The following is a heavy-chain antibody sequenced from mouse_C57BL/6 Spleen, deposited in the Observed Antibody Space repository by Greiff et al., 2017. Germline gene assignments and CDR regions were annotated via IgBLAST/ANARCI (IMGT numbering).Heavy chain of an antibody. CDR1: GYAFSSSW. J-gene: IGHJ4*01. V-gene: IGHV1-82*01. CDR3: ARGITTVVATRDYYAMDY. D-gene: IGHD1-1*01. CDR2: IYPGDGGT. Sequence: QVQLQQSGPELVKPGASVKISCKASGYAFSSSWMNWVKQRPGQGLEWIGRIYPGDGGTNYNGKFKGKATLTADKSSSTAYMQLSSLTSEDSAVYFCARGITTVVATRDYYAMDYWGQGTSVTVSS.